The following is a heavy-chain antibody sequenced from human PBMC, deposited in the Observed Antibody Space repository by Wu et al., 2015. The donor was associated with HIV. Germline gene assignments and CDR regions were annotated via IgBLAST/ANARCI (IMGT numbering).Heavy chain of an antibody. CDR1: GGTFTSHP. CDR3: AGLRLGEFSLAY. D-gene: IGHD3-16*02. V-gene: IGHV1-18*04. J-gene: IGHJ4*02. CDR2: ISPYKSNT. Sequence: HVQLVQSGTEVKKPGSSVKVSCKIFGGNPGGTFTSHPISWVRQAPGQGLEWMGWISPYKSNTNSAQKFQGRVTMTTDTSTNTAYMELWSLRPDDTAVYYCAGLRLGEFSLAYWGQGTLVTVSS.